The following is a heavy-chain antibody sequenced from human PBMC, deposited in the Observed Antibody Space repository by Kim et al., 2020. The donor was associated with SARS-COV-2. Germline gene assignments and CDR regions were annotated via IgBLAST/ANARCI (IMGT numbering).Heavy chain of an antibody. Sequence: TIDADSVRGRFTISRDSAKNSLYLQMNSLRGEDAAVYFCARGFNWAFDVWGQGTLVTVSS. CDR2: T. J-gene: IGHJ3*01. CDR3: ARGFNWAFDV. V-gene: IGHV3-74*01.